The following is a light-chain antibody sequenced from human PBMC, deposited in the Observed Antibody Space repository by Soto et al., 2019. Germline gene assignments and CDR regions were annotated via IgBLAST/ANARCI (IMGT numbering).Light chain of an antibody. J-gene: IGLJ2*01. CDR1: SSDVGGYNY. CDR2: DVS. Sequence: QSALTQPASVSGSPGQSITISCTGTSSDVGGYNYVSWYQQHPGKAPKLMIYDVSNRPSGVSNRFSGSKSGNTASLTISXXXXXXXXXYXCSSYTSSSTPVVFGGGTKLTVL. CDR3: SSYTSSSTPVV. V-gene: IGLV2-14*01.